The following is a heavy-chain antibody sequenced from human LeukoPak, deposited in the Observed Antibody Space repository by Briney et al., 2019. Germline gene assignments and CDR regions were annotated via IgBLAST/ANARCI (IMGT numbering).Heavy chain of an antibody. Sequence: PGGSLRLSCAASGFTFSSYGMHWVRQAPGKGLEWVVVIWYDGSNKYYADSVKGRFTISGDNSKNTLYLQMNSLRAEDTAVYYCARDWYSYGTLDYWGQGTLVTVSS. V-gene: IGHV3-33*01. D-gene: IGHD5-18*01. CDR3: ARDWYSYGTLDY. CDR1: GFTFSSYG. CDR2: IWYDGSNK. J-gene: IGHJ4*02.